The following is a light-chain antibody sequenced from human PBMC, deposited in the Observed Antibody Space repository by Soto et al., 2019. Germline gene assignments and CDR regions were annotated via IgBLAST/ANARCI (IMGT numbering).Light chain of an antibody. CDR1: SSDVVAYNY. J-gene: IGLJ1*01. V-gene: IGLV2-8*01. Sequence: QSALTQPPSASGSPGQSVTISCTGTSSDVVAYNYVSWYQQPPGKAPKLIIYEVSKRPSGVPDRFSGSKSGNTASLTVSGLQAEDEADYYCTSYAGTYSFFYVFGPGTKVTVL. CDR2: EVS. CDR3: TSYAGTYSFFYV.